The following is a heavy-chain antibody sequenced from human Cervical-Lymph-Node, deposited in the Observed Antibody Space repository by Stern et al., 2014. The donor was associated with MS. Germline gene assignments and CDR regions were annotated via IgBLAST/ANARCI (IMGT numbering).Heavy chain of an antibody. J-gene: IGHJ3*01. CDR2: INLSDGST. D-gene: IGHD1-26*01. V-gene: IGHV1-46*03. CDR3: AGEGADNDAFDV. CDR1: GYTFIDYY. Sequence: VQLVESGAEVKKPGASVPVSCRTSGYTFIDYYIHWVRQAPGHGLEWMGIINLSDGSTTCAQKCQGRVTMTRDTSTNTAYKQLGSLTSEDTAVFFCAGEGADNDAFDVWGQGTMVTVSS.